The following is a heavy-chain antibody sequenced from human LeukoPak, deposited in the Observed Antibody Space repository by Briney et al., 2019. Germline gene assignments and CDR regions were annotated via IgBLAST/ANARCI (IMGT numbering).Heavy chain of an antibody. V-gene: IGHV3-7*01. Sequence: GGSLRLSCGASGFTLSRYWMTWVRQAPGKGGEGVANIREDGSKNCYVASVRGRFTISRDNAENQLYLQMNSLTAEDTAVYYCARDSRSYSSSDCRGDAFDSWGPGTIVTVA. J-gene: IGHJ3*02. CDR2: IREDGSKN. D-gene: IGHD6-13*01. CDR1: GFTLSRYW. CDR3: ARDSRSYSSSDCRGDAFDS.